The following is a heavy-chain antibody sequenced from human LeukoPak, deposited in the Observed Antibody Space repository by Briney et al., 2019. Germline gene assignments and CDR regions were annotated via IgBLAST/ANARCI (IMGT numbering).Heavy chain of an antibody. J-gene: IGHJ6*03. CDR2: IYYSGST. CDR1: GGSISSSSYY. Sequence: SETLSLTCTVSGGSISSSSYYWSWIRQPPGKGLEWIGYIYYSGSTSYNPSLKSRVTISVDSSKNQFSLKLNSVTAADTAVYYCARSSEGRYYYDSSGYSYFYYYMDVWGKGTTVTISS. V-gene: IGHV4-61*01. CDR3: ARSSEGRYYYDSSGYSYFYYYMDV. D-gene: IGHD3-22*01.